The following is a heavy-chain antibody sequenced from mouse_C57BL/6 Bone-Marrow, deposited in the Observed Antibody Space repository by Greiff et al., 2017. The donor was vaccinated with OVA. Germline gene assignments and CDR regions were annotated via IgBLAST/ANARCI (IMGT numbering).Heavy chain of an antibody. Sequence: VQLQESGAELVRPGASVKLSCKASGYTFTDYYINWVKQRPGQGLEWIARIYPGSGNTYYNEKFKGKATLTAEKSSSTAYMQLSSLTSEDSAVYFCARRGSLHGSPYWYFDVWGTGTTVTVSS. CDR3: ARRGSLHGSPYWYFDV. D-gene: IGHD1-1*01. J-gene: IGHJ1*03. CDR2: IYPGSGNT. CDR1: GYTFTDYY. V-gene: IGHV1-76*01.